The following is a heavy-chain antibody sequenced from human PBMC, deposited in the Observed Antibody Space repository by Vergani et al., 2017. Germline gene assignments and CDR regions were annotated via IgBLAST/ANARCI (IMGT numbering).Heavy chain of an antibody. CDR3: AREGLRAYSYGSPGNGKYFYYALDV. J-gene: IGHJ6*02. Sequence: QVQLQQWGAGLLKPSETLSLTCTVYGGYFSSYYWSWIRQPPGKGLEWIGEINHSGSTNYNPSLQSRLTISVDTSKNQLSLNLYSVTAADTAVYYCAREGLRAYSYGSPGNGKYFYYALDVWGQGTTVTVSS. CDR2: INHSGST. D-gene: IGHD5-18*01. CDR1: GGYFSSYY. V-gene: IGHV4-34*01.